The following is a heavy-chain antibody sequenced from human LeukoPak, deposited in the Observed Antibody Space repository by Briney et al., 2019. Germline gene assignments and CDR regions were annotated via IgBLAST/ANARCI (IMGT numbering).Heavy chain of an antibody. V-gene: IGHV3-74*03. D-gene: IGHD4-23*01. CDR1: GFTFSSYW. J-gene: IGHJ1*01. CDR2: TNTDGSST. CDR3: YGANAEH. Sequence: GGSLRLSCAASGFTFSSYWMHWVRQAPGKGLVWVSGTNTDGSSTMYADSVKGRFTIARDNAKNTLYLQMNGLRAEDTAVYYCYGANAEHWGQGTLVTVSS.